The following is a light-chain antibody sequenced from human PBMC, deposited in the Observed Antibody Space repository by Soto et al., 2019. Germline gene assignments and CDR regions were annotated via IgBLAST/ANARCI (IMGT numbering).Light chain of an antibody. J-gene: IGKJ2*01. CDR3: QHYGSSPPLYT. Sequence: EIVLTQSPGTLSLSPGDRATLSCRASQSVSNDYLAWYQQKPGQAPRLLIYGASSRATGIPARFSGSGSGTESTLTISRLQPEAFAVYYCQHYGSSPPLYTFGQGTKLEIK. V-gene: IGKV3-20*01. CDR2: GAS. CDR1: QSVSNDY.